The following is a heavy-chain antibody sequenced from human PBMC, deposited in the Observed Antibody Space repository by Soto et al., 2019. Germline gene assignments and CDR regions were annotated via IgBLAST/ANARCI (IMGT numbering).Heavy chain of an antibody. CDR2: SYHSGAT. Sequence: SETLSLTCDVSGGSINTNWWSWVRQPPGKGLEWIGESYHSGATNYNPSLKNRVTIFVDNSNNQFSLNLNSVTAADTAVYYCARVAVAGTRVDYWGQGTLVTVSS. CDR1: GGSINTNW. CDR3: ARVAVAGTRVDY. D-gene: IGHD6-19*01. V-gene: IGHV4-4*02. J-gene: IGHJ4*02.